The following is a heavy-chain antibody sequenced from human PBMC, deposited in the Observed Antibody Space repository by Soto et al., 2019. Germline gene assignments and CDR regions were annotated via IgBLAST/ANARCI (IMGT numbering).Heavy chain of an antibody. V-gene: IGHV4-31*03. CDR3: ARLSNPWGNSVMDY. CDR1: GGSISSGGYY. J-gene: IGHJ4*02. Sequence: SETLSLTCTVSGGSISSGGYYWSWIRQHPGKGLEWIGYIYYSGSTYYNPSLKSRVTISVDASKNQFSLKLSSVTAADTAVYYCARLSNPWGNSVMDYWGQGTLVTVSS. CDR2: IYYSGST. D-gene: IGHD3-16*01.